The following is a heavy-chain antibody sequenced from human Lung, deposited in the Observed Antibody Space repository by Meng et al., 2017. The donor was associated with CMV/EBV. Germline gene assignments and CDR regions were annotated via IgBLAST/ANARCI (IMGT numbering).Heavy chain of an antibody. CDR2: INTNTGNP. D-gene: IGHD2-15*01. CDR1: GNTFTSYA. V-gene: IGHV7-4-1*02. CDR3: ARLYCSGGSCYTIDY. J-gene: IGHJ4*02. Sequence: QVQLVQSGSEFKKPGASVKVSWKTSGNTFTSYAMNWVRQAPGQGLEWMGWINTNTGNPTYAQGFTGRFVFSMDTSVSTAYLQISSLKAADTAVYYCARLYCSGGSCYTIDYWGQGTLVTVSS.